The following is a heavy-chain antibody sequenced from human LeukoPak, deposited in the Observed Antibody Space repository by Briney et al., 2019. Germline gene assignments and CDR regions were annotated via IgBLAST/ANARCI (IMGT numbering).Heavy chain of an antibody. D-gene: IGHD2/OR15-2a*01. CDR1: GGTFSSYA. V-gene: IGHV1-69*05. CDR3: ARAEGLSTTLNWFDP. Sequence: ASVKVSCKASGGTFSSYAISWVRQAPGQGLEWMGGIIPIFGTANYAQKFQGRVTITTDESTSTAYMELSSLRSEDTAVYYCARAEGLSTTLNWFDPWGQGTLVTVSS. CDR2: IIPIFGTA. J-gene: IGHJ5*02.